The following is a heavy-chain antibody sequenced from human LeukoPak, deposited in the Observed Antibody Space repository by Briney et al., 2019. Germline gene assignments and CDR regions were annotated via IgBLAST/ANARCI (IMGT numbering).Heavy chain of an antibody. V-gene: IGHV3-30*18. CDR3: AKRMWQQLFTFDY. Sequence: GGSLRLSCAASGFTFSSYGMHWVRQARGKEVEWVAVISYDGSNKYYANSVKGRFTISRDNSKNTLYLQMNSLRAEDTAVYYCAKRMWQQLFTFDYWGQGTLVTVSS. D-gene: IGHD6-13*01. CDR2: ISYDGSNK. J-gene: IGHJ4*02. CDR1: GFTFSSYG.